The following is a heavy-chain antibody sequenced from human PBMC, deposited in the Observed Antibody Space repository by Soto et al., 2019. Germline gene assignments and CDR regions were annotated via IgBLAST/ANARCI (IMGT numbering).Heavy chain of an antibody. CDR2: LNDSGST. CDR1: GGSFSGYY. V-gene: IGHV4-34*01. Sequence: SETLSLTCAVYGGSFSGYYCSWIRQPPGKGLEWIGELNDSGSTNYNASLKSRVSISVDTSKNQFSLKLSSVTAADTAVYYCARGRGGVQHWGQGTLVTVPS. D-gene: IGHD3-10*01. CDR3: ARGRGGVQH. J-gene: IGHJ1*01.